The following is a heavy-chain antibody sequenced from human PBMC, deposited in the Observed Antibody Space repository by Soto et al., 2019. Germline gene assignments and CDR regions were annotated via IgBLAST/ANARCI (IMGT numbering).Heavy chain of an antibody. CDR1: GYSITSGGYA. J-gene: IGHJ6*02. CDR2: IYQGGSA. CDR3: ARSSYGVDL. Sequence: PSETLSLTCAVSGYSITSGGYAWSWIRQSPGQALELIWYIYQGGSAFYNPSLKPRVTIFLDRSKNQFSLNLTSVTAADTAVYYCARSSYGVDLWGQGTPVTVSS. V-gene: IGHV4-30-2*06.